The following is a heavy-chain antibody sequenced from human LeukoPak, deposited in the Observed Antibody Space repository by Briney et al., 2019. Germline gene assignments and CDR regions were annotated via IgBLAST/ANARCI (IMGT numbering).Heavy chain of an antibody. Sequence: PGGSLRLSCAASGFTFSIYTMNWVRQAPGKGLEWVSSISSGSSSIYYADSVKGRFTISRDNAKNSLYLQLNSLRAEDTAVYYCARSEYYGSGSFDYWGQGTLVTVSS. D-gene: IGHD3-10*01. J-gene: IGHJ4*02. CDR1: GFTFSIYT. V-gene: IGHV3-21*01. CDR2: ISSGSSSI. CDR3: ARSEYYGSGSFDY.